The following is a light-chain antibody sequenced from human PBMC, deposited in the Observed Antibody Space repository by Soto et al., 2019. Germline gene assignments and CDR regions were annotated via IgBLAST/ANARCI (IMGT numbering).Light chain of an antibody. CDR3: QHYGSLPYI. Sequence: DIQMTQSPSSLSASVGDRVTITCQASQDISNHLNWYQHKPGEAPKLFIYAASNLETGVPSRFNGRGSGTDFTFTINTLQPEDIAIYYCQHYGSLPYIFGQGTTLEIK. CDR1: QDISNH. J-gene: IGKJ2*01. V-gene: IGKV1-33*01. CDR2: AAS.